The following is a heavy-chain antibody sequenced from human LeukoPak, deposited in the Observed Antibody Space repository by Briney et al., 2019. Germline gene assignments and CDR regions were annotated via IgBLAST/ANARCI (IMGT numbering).Heavy chain of an antibody. Sequence: SETLSLTCAVYGGSFSGYYWSWIRQPPGKGLEWIGEINHSGSTNYNPSLKSRVTISVDTSKNQFSLKLSSVTAADTAVYCCASGSYSYYWGQGTLVTVSS. J-gene: IGHJ4*02. V-gene: IGHV4-34*01. CDR2: INHSGST. CDR1: GGSFSGYY. CDR3: ASGSYSYY.